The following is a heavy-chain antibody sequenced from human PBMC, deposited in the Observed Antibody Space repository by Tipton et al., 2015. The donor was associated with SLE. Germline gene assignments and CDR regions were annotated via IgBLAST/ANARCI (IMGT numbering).Heavy chain of an antibody. J-gene: IGHJ2*01. Sequence: QSGAEVKNPGASVKVSCKASAYTFTTYSISWVRQAPGQGLEWMGWISTYNGNTNYAQKLQGRVTMTTDTSTSTAYMELRSLRSDDTAVYYCARAVTALLYWYFYLWVLVTLSTVSS. CDR2: ISTYNGNT. CDR1: AYTFTTYS. CDR3: ARAVTALLYWYFYL. D-gene: IGHD2-21*02. V-gene: IGHV1-18*01.